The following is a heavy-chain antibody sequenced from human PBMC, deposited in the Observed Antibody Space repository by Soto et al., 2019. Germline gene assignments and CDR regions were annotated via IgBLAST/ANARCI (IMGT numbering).Heavy chain of an antibody. CDR1: GGSFSGYY. CDR2: INHSGST. CDR3: ARAGGDSTNPFDY. J-gene: IGHJ4*02. Sequence: SETLSLTCAAYGGSFSGYYWSWIRQPPGKGLEWIGEINHSGSTNYNPSLKSRVTISVDTSKNQFSLKLSSVTAADTAVYYCARAGGDSTNPFDYWGQGTLVTVSS. D-gene: IGHD2-21*02. V-gene: IGHV4-34*01.